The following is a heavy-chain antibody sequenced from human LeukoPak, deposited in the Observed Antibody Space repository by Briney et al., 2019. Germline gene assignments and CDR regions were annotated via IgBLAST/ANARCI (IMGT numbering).Heavy chain of an antibody. D-gene: IGHD4-17*01. J-gene: IGHJ4*02. CDR2: ISSSSRTI. CDR1: GSTFSSYN. V-gene: IGHV3-48*01. Sequence: GGSLRLSCAASGSTFSSYNMNWVRQAPGEGLEWVSHISSSSRTIYYADPVKGRFTISRDNAENSLYLQMNSLRAEDTAVYYCTREAPTTVTTLDYWGRGTLVTVSS. CDR3: TREAPTTVTTLDY.